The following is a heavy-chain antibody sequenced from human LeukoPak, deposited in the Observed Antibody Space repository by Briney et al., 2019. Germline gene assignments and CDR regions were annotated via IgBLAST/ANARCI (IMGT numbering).Heavy chain of an antibody. D-gene: IGHD1-26*01. Sequence: SVKVSCKASGGTFSSYAISWVRQAPGQGLEWMGGIIPIFGTANCAQKFQGRVTITTDESTSTAYMELSSLRSEDTAVYYCARDREGINWFDPWGQGTLVTVSS. CDR3: ARDREGINWFDP. CDR1: GGTFSSYA. CDR2: IIPIFGTA. V-gene: IGHV1-69*05. J-gene: IGHJ5*02.